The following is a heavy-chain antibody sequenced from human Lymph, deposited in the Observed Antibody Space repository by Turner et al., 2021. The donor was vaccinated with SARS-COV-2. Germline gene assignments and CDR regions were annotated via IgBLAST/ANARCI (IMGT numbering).Heavy chain of an antibody. CDR3: ARYASGGYFYYGMDV. CDR1: GVTFSTYA. Sequence: QVRLVESGGGVVQPGRSLRLSCAASGVTFSTYAIYWVRQAPGKGLVWVAVISYDGSNKYYADSVKGRFTISRDNSKNTLYLQMNSLRAEDTAVYYCARYASGGYFYYGMDVWGQGTTVTVSS. D-gene: IGHD3-10*01. V-gene: IGHV3-30*04. CDR2: ISYDGSNK. J-gene: IGHJ6*02.